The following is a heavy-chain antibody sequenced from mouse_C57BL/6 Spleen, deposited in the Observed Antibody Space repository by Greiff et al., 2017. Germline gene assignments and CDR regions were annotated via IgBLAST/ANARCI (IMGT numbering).Heavy chain of an antibody. V-gene: IGHV1-64*01. CDR2: IHPNSGST. Sequence: QVQLQQPGAELVKPGASVKLSCKASGYTFTSYWMHWVKQRPGQGLEWIGMIHPNSGSTNYNEKFKGKATLTVDKSSSTAYMQLSSLTSEDSAVXYCARRGRGFCAMDYWGQGTSVTVSS. J-gene: IGHJ4*01. CDR3: ARRGRGFCAMDY. CDR1: GYTFTSYW.